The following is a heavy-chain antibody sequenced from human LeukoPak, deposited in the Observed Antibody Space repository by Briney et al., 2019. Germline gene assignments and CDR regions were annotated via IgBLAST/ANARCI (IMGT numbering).Heavy chain of an antibody. J-gene: IGHJ5*02. CDR2: IYHSGST. Sequence: SETLSLTCTVSGYSISSGHYWGWIRQPPGKGLEWIGSIYHSGSTYYNPSLKSRVTISVDTSKTQFSVKLSSVTAADTAMYYCARVGYNYGKGWFDPWGQGTLVTVSS. CDR1: GYSISSGHY. V-gene: IGHV4-38-2*02. D-gene: IGHD5-18*01. CDR3: ARVGYNYGKGWFDP.